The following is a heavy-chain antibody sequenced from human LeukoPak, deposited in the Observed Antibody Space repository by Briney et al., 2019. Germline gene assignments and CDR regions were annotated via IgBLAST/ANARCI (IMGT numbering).Heavy chain of an antibody. Sequence: SETLSLTCTVSGGSISSSSYYWGWIRQPPGKGLEWIGSIYYSGSTYYNPSLKSRVTISVDTSKNQFSLKLSSVTAADTAVYYCARGGGISHYYYYMDVWGKGTTVTISS. CDR1: GGSISSSSYY. CDR3: ARGGGISHYYYYMDV. CDR2: IYYSGST. D-gene: IGHD6-13*01. V-gene: IGHV4-39*07. J-gene: IGHJ6*03.